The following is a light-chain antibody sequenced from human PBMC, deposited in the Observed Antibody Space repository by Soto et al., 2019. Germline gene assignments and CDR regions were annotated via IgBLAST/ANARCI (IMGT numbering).Light chain of an antibody. CDR3: QQYNNWRT. V-gene: IGKV3-15*01. CDR1: QSVTNN. J-gene: IGKJ1*01. CDR2: AVS. Sequence: EIVMTQSPATLSVSPGERATLSCRASQSVTNNLAWYQQKAGQAPRLLIHAVSTRATGIPARFSGSGSGTEFTLTISSLQSEDFAVYYCQQYNNWRTFGQGTKVEIK.